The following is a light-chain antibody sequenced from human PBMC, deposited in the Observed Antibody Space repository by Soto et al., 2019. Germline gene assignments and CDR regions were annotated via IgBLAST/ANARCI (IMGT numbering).Light chain of an antibody. CDR1: QSVGSY. J-gene: IGKJ4*01. V-gene: IGKV3-11*01. CDR2: DES. Sequence: ELVLTQSPATLSLSPGHSASLSCRASQSVGSYLAWYQQKPGQAPRLLIYDESNRATGIPARFSGSGSGTDVTLTIRSLEPEDFAVYYCQQRSDGPLTFGGGTKVEIK. CDR3: QQRSDGPLT.